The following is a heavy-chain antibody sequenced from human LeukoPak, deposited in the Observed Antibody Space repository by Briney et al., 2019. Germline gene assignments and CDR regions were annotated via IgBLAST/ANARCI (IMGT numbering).Heavy chain of an antibody. J-gene: IGHJ3*02. CDR1: GFTFSSTG. V-gene: IGHV3-30*03. CDR3: AIRRDAFDI. CDR2: ILYDGSNK. Sequence: GRSLRLSCAASGFTFSSTGMHWVRQAPGKGLEWVAVILYDGSNKYYADSVKGRFTISRDNSKNTLYLQMNSLRAEDTAVYYCAIRRDAFDIWGQGTMVTVSS.